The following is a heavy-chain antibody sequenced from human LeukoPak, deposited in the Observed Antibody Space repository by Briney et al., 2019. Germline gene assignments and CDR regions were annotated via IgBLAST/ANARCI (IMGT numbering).Heavy chain of an antibody. CDR3: ESILADNCGGDCYVDY. Sequence: SVKVSCKASGGTFSSYAISWVRQAPGQGLERMGRIIPIFGAANYAQKFQGRVTITTDKSTSTAYMELSSLRSEDTAVYYCESILADNCGGDCYVDYWGQGTLVTVSS. D-gene: IGHD2-21*02. V-gene: IGHV1-69*05. CDR1: GGTFSSYA. CDR2: IIPIFGAA. J-gene: IGHJ4*02.